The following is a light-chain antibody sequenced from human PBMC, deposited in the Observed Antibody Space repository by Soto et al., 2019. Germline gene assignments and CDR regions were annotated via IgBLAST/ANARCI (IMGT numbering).Light chain of an antibody. Sequence: QSALTQPASLSGSPGQSITISCTGTSSDIGSFNLVSWYQQYPGKAPKLLIYGVTIRPSGISNRFSGSKSGSTASLTISGLRDEDEADYYCSSYSTSYFYFFGSGTKLTVL. CDR1: SSDIGSFNL. V-gene: IGLV2-14*02. CDR2: GVT. CDR3: SSYSTSYFYF. J-gene: IGLJ1*01.